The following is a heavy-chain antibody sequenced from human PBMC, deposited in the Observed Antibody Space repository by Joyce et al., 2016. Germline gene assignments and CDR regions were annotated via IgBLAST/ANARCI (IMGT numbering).Heavy chain of an antibody. CDR1: GFTFSTSS. CDR3: ARGGIVYDYSMDL. Sequence: EVQLVESGGGLVKPGGSLRISCAASGFTFSTSSMSWFRRAPGKGLDWVSAISSDSTYIFYADSVKCRFTVSRDNAKNSLYLQMNSLRAEDTAVFFCARGGIVYDYSMDLWGQGTTVTVSS. D-gene: IGHD3-22*01. J-gene: IGHJ6*02. CDR2: ISSDSTYI. V-gene: IGHV3-21*02.